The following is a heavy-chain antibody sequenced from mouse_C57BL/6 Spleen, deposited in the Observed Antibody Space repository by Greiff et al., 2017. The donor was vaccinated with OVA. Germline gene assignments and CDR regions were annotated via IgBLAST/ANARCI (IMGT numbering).Heavy chain of an antibody. CDR1: GYTFTSYW. CDR3: ARKRELRGYAMDY. D-gene: IGHD1-1*01. Sequence: QVQLKQPGTELVKPGASVKLSCKASGYTFTSYWMHWVKQRPGQGLEWIGNINPSNGGTNYNEKFKSKATLTVDKSSSTAYMQLSSLTSEDSAVYYCARKRELRGYAMDYWGQGTSVTVSS. V-gene: IGHV1-53*01. J-gene: IGHJ4*01. CDR2: INPSNGGT.